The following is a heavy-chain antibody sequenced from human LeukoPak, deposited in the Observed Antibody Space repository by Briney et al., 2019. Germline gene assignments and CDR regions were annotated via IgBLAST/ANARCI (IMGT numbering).Heavy chain of an antibody. D-gene: IGHD4-17*01. V-gene: IGHV4-39*07. CDR1: GGSISSSSYY. Sequence: PSETLSLTCTVSGGSISSSSYYWGWIRQPPGKGLEWIGSIYYSGSTYYNPSLKSRVTISVDTSKNQFSLKLSSVTAADTAVYYCARYGRAWALDYWGQGTLVTVSS. CDR2: IYYSGST. J-gene: IGHJ4*02. CDR3: ARYGRAWALDY.